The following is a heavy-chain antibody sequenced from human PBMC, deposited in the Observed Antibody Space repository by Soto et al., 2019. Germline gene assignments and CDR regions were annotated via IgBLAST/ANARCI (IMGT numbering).Heavy chain of an antibody. J-gene: IGHJ3*02. CDR2: ISYDGSNK. CDR1: GFTFSSYG. Sequence: GGSLRLSCAASGFTFSSYGMHWVHQAPGKGLEWVAVISYDGSNKYYADSVKGRFTISRDNSKNTLYLQMNSLRAEDTAVYYCANPFGDYDAFDIWGQGTMVTVSS. V-gene: IGHV3-30*18. D-gene: IGHD4-17*01. CDR3: ANPFGDYDAFDI.